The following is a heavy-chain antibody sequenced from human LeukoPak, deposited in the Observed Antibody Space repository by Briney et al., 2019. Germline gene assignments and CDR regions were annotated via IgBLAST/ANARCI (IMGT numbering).Heavy chain of an antibody. Sequence: GGSLRLSCAASGFSVSYNNMNWVRQAPGKGLEWVSVIQGGGNTYYADSVKGRFTISRDNSKNTLYLQMNSLRVEDTASYYCARVGSPTYGDFDYWGQGTLVTVSS. CDR1: GFSVSYNN. D-gene: IGHD4-17*01. CDR2: IQGGGNT. V-gene: IGHV3-53*01. J-gene: IGHJ4*02. CDR3: ARVGSPTYGDFDY.